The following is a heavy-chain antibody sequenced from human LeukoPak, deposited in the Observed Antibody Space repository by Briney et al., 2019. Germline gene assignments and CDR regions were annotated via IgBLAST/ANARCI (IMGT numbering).Heavy chain of an antibody. Sequence: PSETLSLTCTVSGGSISGHYWSWIRQPLGKGLEWIGYIYYSGSTNYNPSLKSRVTISVDTSKNQFSLKLSSVTAADTAVYYCARHRAVRAARPGWFDPWGQGTLVTVSS. D-gene: IGHD6-6*01. V-gene: IGHV4-59*08. CDR3: ARHRAVRAARPGWFDP. CDR1: GGSISGHY. J-gene: IGHJ5*02. CDR2: IYYSGST.